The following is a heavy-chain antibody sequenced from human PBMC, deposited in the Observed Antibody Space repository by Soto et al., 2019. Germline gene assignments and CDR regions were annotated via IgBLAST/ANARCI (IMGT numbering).Heavy chain of an antibody. V-gene: IGHV3-30-3*01. J-gene: IGHJ5*02. CDR1: GFTFSSNA. D-gene: IGHD1-1*01. Sequence: QVQLAESGGGVVQPGRSLRLTCSASGFTFSSNAMHWVRQAPGKGLEWVAVISYDGTSREYPDSVKGRFSISRDNSKDTVYLQMNSLRVEDTAVYYCTTSPSFPRYIGHWGQGTLVTVSS. CDR3: TTSPSFPRYIGH. CDR2: ISYDGTSR.